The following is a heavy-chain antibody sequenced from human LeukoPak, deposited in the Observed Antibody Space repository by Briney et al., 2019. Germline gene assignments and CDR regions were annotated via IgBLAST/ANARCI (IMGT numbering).Heavy chain of an antibody. V-gene: IGHV3-23*01. CDR3: AKGDGTMGYYYYYYMDV. CDR2: ISGSGGST. Sequence: GRSLRLSCAASGFTFSSYGMSWVRQAPGKGLEWVSAISGSGGSTYYADSVKGRFTISRDNSKNTLYLQMNSLRAEDTAVYYCAKGDGTMGYYYYYYMDVWGKGTTVTISS. CDR1: GFTFSSYG. D-gene: IGHD1-26*01. J-gene: IGHJ6*03.